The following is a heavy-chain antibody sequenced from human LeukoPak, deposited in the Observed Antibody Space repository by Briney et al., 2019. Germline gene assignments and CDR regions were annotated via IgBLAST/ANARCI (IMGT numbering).Heavy chain of an antibody. CDR2: IYYSGST. CDR3: ARVPFGEGYFDY. V-gene: IGHV4-30-4*01. J-gene: IGHJ4*02. CDR1: GGSISSGDYY. Sequence: SETLSLTCTVSGGSISSGDYYWSWLRQPPGKGREWIGYIYYSGSTYYNPSLKSRVTISVDMSKNQFSLKLSSVTAADTAVYYCARVPFGEGYFDYWGQGTLVTVSS. D-gene: IGHD3-10*01.